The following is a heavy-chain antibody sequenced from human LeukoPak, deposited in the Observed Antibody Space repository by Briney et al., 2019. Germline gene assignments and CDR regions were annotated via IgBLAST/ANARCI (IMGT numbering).Heavy chain of an antibody. V-gene: IGHV4-4*07. J-gene: IGHJ4*02. D-gene: IGHD3-22*01. CDR2: IYTSGST. Sequence: PSETLSLTCTVSGGSISSYYWSWIRQPAGKGLEWIGRIYTSGSTNYNPSLKSRVTMSVDTSKNQFSLKLSSVTAADTAVYYCARDIITMIVVGFDYWGQGTLVTVSS. CDR3: ARDIITMIVVGFDY. CDR1: GGSISSYY.